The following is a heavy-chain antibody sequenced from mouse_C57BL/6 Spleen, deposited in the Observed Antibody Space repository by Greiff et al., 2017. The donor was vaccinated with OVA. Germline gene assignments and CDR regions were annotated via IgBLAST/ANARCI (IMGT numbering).Heavy chain of an antibody. D-gene: IGHD1-1*01. CDR2: LNPNNGGT. Sequence: VQLKESGPELVKPGASVKMSCKASGYTFTDYNMHWVKQSHGKSLEWIGYLNPNNGGTSYNQKFKGKATLTVNKSSSTAYMELRSLTSEDSAVYYCARKGYYYGSSYFDYWGQGTTLTVSS. CDR3: ARKGYYYGSSYFDY. CDR1: GYTFTDYN. V-gene: IGHV1-22*01. J-gene: IGHJ2*01.